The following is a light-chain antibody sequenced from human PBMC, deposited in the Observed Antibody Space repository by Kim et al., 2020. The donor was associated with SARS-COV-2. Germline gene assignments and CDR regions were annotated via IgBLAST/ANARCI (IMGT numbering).Light chain of an antibody. CDR1: NIGSKS. J-gene: IGLJ3*02. Sequence: APGKTARITCGGDNIGSKSVHWYLQKPGQAPVLVIYHDGDRPSGIPERFSGSNSGNTATLTISRVEAADEADYYCQVWDSSGDREVFGGGTKLTVL. V-gene: IGLV3-21*04. CDR2: HDG. CDR3: QVWDSSGDREV.